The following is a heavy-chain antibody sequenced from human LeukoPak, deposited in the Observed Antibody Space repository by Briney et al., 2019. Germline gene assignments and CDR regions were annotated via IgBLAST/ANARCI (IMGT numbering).Heavy chain of an antibody. V-gene: IGHV3-48*01. J-gene: IGHJ3*02. CDR1: GFTFSSYS. CDR3: ARDRISMIVMVPFDI. D-gene: IGHD3-22*01. CDR2: ISSSSSTI. Sequence: GGSLRLSCAASGFTFSSYSMNWVRQAPGKGLEWVSYISSSSSTIYYADSVKGRFTISRDNAKNSLYLQMNSLRAEDTAVYYCARDRISMIVMVPFDIWGHGTMVTVSS.